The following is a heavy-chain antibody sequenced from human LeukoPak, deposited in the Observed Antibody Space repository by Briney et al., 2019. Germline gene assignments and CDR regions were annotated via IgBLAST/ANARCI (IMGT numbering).Heavy chain of an antibody. Sequence: SETLSLTCTVSGGSISSYYWSWIRQPPGKGLEWIGYIYYSGSTNYNPFLKSRVTISVDTSKNQFSLKLSSVTAADTAVYYCASYPATKDIAAAGPLFDYWGQGTLVTVSS. CDR1: GGSISSYY. CDR2: IYYSGST. V-gene: IGHV4-59*08. CDR3: ASYPATKDIAAAGPLFDY. J-gene: IGHJ4*02. D-gene: IGHD6-13*01.